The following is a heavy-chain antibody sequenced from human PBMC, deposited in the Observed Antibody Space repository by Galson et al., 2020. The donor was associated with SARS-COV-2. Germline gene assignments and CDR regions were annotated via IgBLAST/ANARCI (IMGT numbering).Heavy chain of an antibody. V-gene: IGHV3-53*01. CDR3: ARDPYSSGWTNYYYFAMDV. Sequence: GESLKISCVASGFTVSNTYMTWVRQAPGRGLEWVALLYSGGTTSYTDSVKDRFTISRDNSKNTLFLQMNTLRAEDTAVYYCARDPYSSGWTNYYYFAMDVWGQGTTVTVSS. CDR2: LYSGGTT. J-gene: IGHJ6*02. D-gene: IGHD6-19*01. CDR1: GFTVSNTY.